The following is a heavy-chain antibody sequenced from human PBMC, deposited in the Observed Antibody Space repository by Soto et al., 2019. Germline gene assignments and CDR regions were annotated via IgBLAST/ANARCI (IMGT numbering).Heavy chain of an antibody. J-gene: IGHJ4*02. V-gene: IGHV4-34*01. CDR2: INHSGSI. D-gene: IGHD4-17*01. CDR1: GGSVGGYY. CDR3: ARGEVTTGVF. Sequence: GGSVGGYYWSWVRQPPGKGLEWIGEINHSGSITYAPSLKSRVTMSVDTSRNQFSLRLNSVTAANTAVYYCARGEVTTGVFWGQGTQVTVSS.